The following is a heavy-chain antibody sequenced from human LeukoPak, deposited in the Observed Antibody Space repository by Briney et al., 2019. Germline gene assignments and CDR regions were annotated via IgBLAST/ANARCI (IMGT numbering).Heavy chain of an antibody. D-gene: IGHD6-19*01. CDR3: AQGYNSGWYPN. CDR2: ISADGETT. CDR1: GFSVSSFG. V-gene: IGHV3-23*01. J-gene: IGHJ4*02. Sequence: RPGGPLRLSCAVSGFSVSSFGMSWVRQAPGKGLGWISAISADGETTYYADSVKGRFLISRDNSKNALSLQLNSLRADDTGVYYCAQGYNSGWYPNWGQGSLVSVS.